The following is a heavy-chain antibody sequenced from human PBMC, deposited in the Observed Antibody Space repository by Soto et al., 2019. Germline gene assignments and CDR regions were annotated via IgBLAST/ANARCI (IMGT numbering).Heavy chain of an antibody. Sequence: QVQLVASGGGVVQPGRSLRLSCAASGFTFSSYGMHWVRQAPGKGLEWVAVISYDGSNKYYADSVKGRFTISRDNSENTLYLQMNSLRAEDTAVYYCAKEKYYYDSSGYPYYFDYWGQGTLVTVSS. V-gene: IGHV3-30*18. D-gene: IGHD3-22*01. CDR2: ISYDGSNK. J-gene: IGHJ4*02. CDR1: GFTFSSYG. CDR3: AKEKYYYDSSGYPYYFDY.